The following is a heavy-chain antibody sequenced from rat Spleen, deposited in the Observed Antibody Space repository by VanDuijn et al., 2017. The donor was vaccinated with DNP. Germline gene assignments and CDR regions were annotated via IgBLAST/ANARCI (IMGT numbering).Heavy chain of an antibody. CDR3: AIQLGVFDY. D-gene: IGHD5-1*01. V-gene: IGHV3-3*01. CDR2: VTNAGST. J-gene: IGHJ2*01. Sequence: EVLLQESGPGLVKPSQSLSLTCSVTGFSITNNFKWSWIRKFPGNKLEWMGYVTNAGSTHYNPSLKSPISITTDTSKNQFFLQVNSVDTEDTATYYCAIQLGVFDYWDRGVMVTVSS. CDR1: GFSITNNFK.